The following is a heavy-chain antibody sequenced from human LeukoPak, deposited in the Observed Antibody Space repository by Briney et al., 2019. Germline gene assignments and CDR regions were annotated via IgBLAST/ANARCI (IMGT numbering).Heavy chain of an antibody. V-gene: IGHV1-69*04. CDR1: GGTFTNYA. Sequence: GASVKVSCEATGGTFTNYAVSWVRQAPGQGLEWMGRIIVTLGTPNYAQKFQGRVAITADKSTSTDYMELSSLRSEDTAVYYCARAVDDDLAGYYWGDWIDPWGQGTLVTVSS. D-gene: IGHD3-9*01. J-gene: IGHJ5*02. CDR2: IIVTLGTP. CDR3: ARAVDDDLAGYYWGDWIDP.